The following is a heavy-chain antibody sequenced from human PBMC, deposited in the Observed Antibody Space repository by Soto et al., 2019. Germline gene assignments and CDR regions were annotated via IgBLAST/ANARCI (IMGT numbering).Heavy chain of an antibody. Sequence: QVQLVESGGGVVQPGRSLRLSCAASGFTFSSYGMHWVRQAPGKGLEWVAVISYDGSNKYYADSVKGRFTISRDNSKNTLYLQMNSLRAEDTAVYYCAKDPYPIAARSVYFDYWGQGTLVTVSS. CDR2: ISYDGSNK. CDR3: AKDPYPIAARSVYFDY. CDR1: GFTFSSYG. V-gene: IGHV3-30*18. D-gene: IGHD6-13*01. J-gene: IGHJ4*02.